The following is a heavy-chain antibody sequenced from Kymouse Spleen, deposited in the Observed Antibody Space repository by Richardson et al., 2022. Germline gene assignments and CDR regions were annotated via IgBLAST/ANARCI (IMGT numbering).Heavy chain of an antibody. CDR3: ARRSSWYYYGMDV. D-gene: IGHD6-13*01. V-gene: IGHV4-39*01. J-gene: IGHJ6*02. CDR1: GGSISSSSYY. Sequence: QLQLQESGPGLVKPSETLSLTCTVSGGSISSSSYYWGWIRQPPGKGLEWIGSIYYSGSTYYNPSLKSRVTISVDTSKNQFSLKLSSVTAADTAVYYCARRSSWYYYGMDVWGQGTTVTVSS. CDR2: IYYSGST.